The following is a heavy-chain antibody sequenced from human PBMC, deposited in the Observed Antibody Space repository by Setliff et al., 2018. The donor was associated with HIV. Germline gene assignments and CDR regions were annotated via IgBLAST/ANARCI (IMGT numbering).Heavy chain of an antibody. J-gene: IGHJ4*02. CDR3: ARNPHYFDRGGYYSWFYFDY. Sequence: PSETLSLTCSVSGGSISSGTYYWGWIRQPPGKGLEWIGSMSHSGSTLYNPSLKSRVTISVDTSNNHFSLKLRSVTAADTAVYYCARNPHYFDRGGYYSWFYFDYWGQGTLVTVSS. CDR1: GGSISSGTYY. CDR2: MSHSGST. V-gene: IGHV4-39*07. D-gene: IGHD3-22*01.